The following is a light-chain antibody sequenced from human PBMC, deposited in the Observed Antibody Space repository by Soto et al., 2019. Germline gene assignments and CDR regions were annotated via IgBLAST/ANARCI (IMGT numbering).Light chain of an antibody. CDR1: SSDVGGYNY. CDR3: SSYTSSSTLGV. V-gene: IGLV2-14*01. Sequence: QSVLTQPASVSGSPGQSITISCTGTSSDVGGYNYVSWYQQHPGKAPKLMIYDVSNRPSGVSNRFSGSKSGNTASLTISGLQAEDYADYYCSSYTSSSTLGVFGTGTNVTVL. J-gene: IGLJ1*01. CDR2: DVS.